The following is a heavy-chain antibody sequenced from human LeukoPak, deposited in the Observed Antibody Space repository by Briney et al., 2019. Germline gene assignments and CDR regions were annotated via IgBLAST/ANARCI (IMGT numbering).Heavy chain of an antibody. CDR1: GFTFSSYG. D-gene: IGHD3-16*02. CDR3: AKDGYVWGSYRFFDY. V-gene: IGHV3-30*02. J-gene: IGHJ4*02. Sequence: GGSLRLSCAASGFTFSSYGMHWVRQAPGKGLEWVAFIRYDGSDKDYADSVKGRFTISRDNSKNTLYLQMNSLRGEDTAVYYCAKDGYVWGSYRFFDYWGQGTPVIVSS. CDR2: IRYDGSDK.